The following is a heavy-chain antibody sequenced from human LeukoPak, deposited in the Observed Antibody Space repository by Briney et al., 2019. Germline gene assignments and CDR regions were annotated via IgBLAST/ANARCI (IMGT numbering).Heavy chain of an antibody. J-gene: IGHJ4*02. V-gene: IGHV3-66*01. CDR3: ARAGPSSSWHQFDY. Sequence: GGSLRLSCAASGFTVSRNYMSWVRQAPGKGLEWVSVIYSGGRTYYADSVKGRFSISRDNSKNTLYLQMNRLRAEDTAVYYCARAGPSSSWHQFDYWGQGTLVTVSS. D-gene: IGHD6-13*01. CDR1: GFTVSRNY. CDR2: IYSGGRT.